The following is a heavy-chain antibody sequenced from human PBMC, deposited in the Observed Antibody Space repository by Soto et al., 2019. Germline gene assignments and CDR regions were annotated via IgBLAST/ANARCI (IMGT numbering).Heavy chain of an antibody. D-gene: IGHD6-19*01. CDR2: IIPIFGTA. V-gene: IGHV1-69*01. J-gene: IGHJ4*02. CDR1: VGTFSSYA. CDR3: ARVAVGYYFDY. Sequence: QVQLVQSGAEVKKPGSSVKVSCKASVGTFSSYAISWVRQAPGQGLEWMGGIIPIFGTANYAQKFQGRVTITADESTSTASMELSRLRSEDTAVYYCARVAVGYYFDYWGQGTLVTVSS.